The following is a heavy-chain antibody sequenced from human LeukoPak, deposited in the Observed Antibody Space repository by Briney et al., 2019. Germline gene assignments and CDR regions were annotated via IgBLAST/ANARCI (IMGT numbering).Heavy chain of an antibody. J-gene: IGHJ6*04. CDR2: IWYDGSNK. CDR3: ARDQVDGSGNYGMDV. CDR1: GFTFSSYG. D-gene: IGHD3-10*01. V-gene: IGHV3-33*01. Sequence: SGRSRRLSCAASGFTFSSYGMHWVRQAPGQGLEWVAVIWYDGSNKYYADSVKGRFTISRDNSKNTLYLQMNSLRAEDTAVYYCARDQVDGSGNYGMDVWGKGTTVTVSS.